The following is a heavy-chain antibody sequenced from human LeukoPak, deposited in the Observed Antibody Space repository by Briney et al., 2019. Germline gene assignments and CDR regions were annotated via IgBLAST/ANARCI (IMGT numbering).Heavy chain of an antibody. CDR3: ARASGSGSYYPFDY. J-gene: IGHJ4*02. V-gene: IGHV4-59*01. CDR2: IYYSGNT. CDR1: GGSISSYS. D-gene: IGHD3-10*01. Sequence: SETLSLTCTVYGGSISSYSWRCLRQPPGKGLEWIGYIYYSGNTNYNPSLKSRVTISVDTSKNQFSLELSSVNGRVTPFDYSARASGSGSYYPFDYWGQGTLVTVSS.